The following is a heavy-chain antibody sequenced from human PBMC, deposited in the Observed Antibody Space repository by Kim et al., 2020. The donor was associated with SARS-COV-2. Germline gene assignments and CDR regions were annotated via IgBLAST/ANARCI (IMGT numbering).Heavy chain of an antibody. CDR2: ISGDGGST. J-gene: IGHJ6*02. V-gene: IGHV3-43*02. Sequence: GGSLRLSCAASGFTFDDCAMHWVRQAPGKGLEWVSLISGDGGSTYYADSVKGRFTISRDNSKNSLYLQMNSLRTEDTALYYCAKDIGYSSSWYATANYYYYGMNVWGQGTTVTVSS. CDR3: AKDIGYSSSWYATANYYYYGMNV. CDR1: GFTFDDCA. D-gene: IGHD6-13*01.